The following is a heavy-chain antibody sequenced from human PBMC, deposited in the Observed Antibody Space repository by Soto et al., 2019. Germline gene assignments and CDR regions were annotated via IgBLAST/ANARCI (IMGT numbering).Heavy chain of an antibody. Sequence: QVQLQESGPGLVKPSQTLSLTCTVSGGSISSGGDYWTWIRQHPGRGLEWIGYIYYSGSTFYSPSLXXRXIXXVDTSRNQFSLRLSSVTAADTAVYYCARGELWWDYWGQGTLVTVSS. V-gene: IGHV4-31*03. CDR2: IYYSGST. J-gene: IGHJ4*02. CDR3: ARGELWWDY. D-gene: IGHD2-21*01. CDR1: GGSISSGGDY.